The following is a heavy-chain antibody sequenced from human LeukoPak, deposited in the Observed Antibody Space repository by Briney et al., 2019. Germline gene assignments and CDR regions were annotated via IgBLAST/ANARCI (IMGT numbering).Heavy chain of an antibody. CDR1: GRSLTNYY. D-gene: IGHD1-26*01. Sequence: SETLSLTCTLSGRSLTNYYWSWIRHPQEKGREWIGYIYASGGTNNNPSLRNRVTISVDTSKNQFSLNVSPVTATDTAVYYCARHGKGGSYFYAFDIWGQGTMVTVST. CDR3: ARHGKGGSYFYAFDI. J-gene: IGHJ3*02. V-gene: IGHV4-4*09. CDR2: IYASGGT.